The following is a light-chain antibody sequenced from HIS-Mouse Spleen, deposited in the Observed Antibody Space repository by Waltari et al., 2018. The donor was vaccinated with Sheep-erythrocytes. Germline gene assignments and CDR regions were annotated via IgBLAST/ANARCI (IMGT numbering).Light chain of an antibody. Sequence: QSVLTQPPSASGTPGQRVTISCSGRSSNIGSNTVNWYQQLPGTAPKLLIYSNNQRPSGVPDRFPGSKSGTSASLAISGLQSEDEADYYCAAWDDSLNGHVVFGGWTKLTVL. CDR1: SSNIGSNT. CDR3: AAWDDSLNGHVV. V-gene: IGLV1-44*01. CDR2: SNN. J-gene: IGLJ2*01.